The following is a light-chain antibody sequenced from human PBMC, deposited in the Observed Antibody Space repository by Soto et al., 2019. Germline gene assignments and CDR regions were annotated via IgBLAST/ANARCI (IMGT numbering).Light chain of an antibody. J-gene: IGKJ1*01. V-gene: IGKV1-5*03. CDR1: QSISSW. CDR2: KAS. CDR3: QQYNSYAWT. Sequence: DIQMTQSPSTLSASVGXXXXXXXXASQSISSWLAWYQQKPGKAPKLLIYKASSLESGVPSRFSGSGSGTEFTLTISSLQPDDFATYYCQQYNSYAWTFGQGTKVEIK.